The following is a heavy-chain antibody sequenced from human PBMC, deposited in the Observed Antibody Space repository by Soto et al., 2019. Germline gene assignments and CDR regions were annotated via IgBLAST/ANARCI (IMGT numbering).Heavy chain of an antibody. V-gene: IGHV3-30-3*01. D-gene: IGHD5-12*01. CDR2: ISYDGSNK. CDR1: GFTFSSYA. J-gene: IGHJ6*02. Sequence: QVQLVESGGGVVQPGRSLRLSCAASGFTFSSYAMHWVRQAPGKGLEWVAVISYDGSNKYYADSVKGRFTISRDNSKNTLYLQMNRLRAEDTAVYYCAREFYRMATIRYYYYYGMDVWGQGTTVTVSS. CDR3: AREFYRMATIRYYYYYGMDV.